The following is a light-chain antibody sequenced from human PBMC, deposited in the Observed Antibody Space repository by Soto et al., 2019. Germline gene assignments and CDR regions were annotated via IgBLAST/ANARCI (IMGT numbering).Light chain of an antibody. Sequence: QTVVTQEPSFSVSPGETVTLTCGLSSGSVSSSHHPSWYQQTPGQSPRTLIHDTNRRSSGVPDRFSGSILGNKAALTITGAQAGDESEYFCVLYMGRETPYVFGSGTKVTVL. V-gene: IGLV8-61*01. CDR1: SGSVSSSHH. CDR2: DTN. CDR3: VLYMGRETPYV. J-gene: IGLJ1*01.